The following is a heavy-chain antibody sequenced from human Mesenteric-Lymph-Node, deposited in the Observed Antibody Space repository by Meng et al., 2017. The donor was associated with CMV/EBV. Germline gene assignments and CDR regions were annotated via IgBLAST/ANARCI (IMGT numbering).Heavy chain of an antibody. CDR3: ARENDSSGYYYGICDY. D-gene: IGHD3-22*01. CDR1: GFTFSSYE. CDR2: ISSSGSSI. V-gene: IGHV3-48*03. Sequence: GESLKISCAASGFTFSSYEMNWVRQAPGKGLEWVSYISSSGSSIHYADSVKGRFTISRDNAKNSLYLRMNSLRAEDTAVYYCARENDSSGYYYGICDYWGQGTLVTVSS. J-gene: IGHJ4*02.